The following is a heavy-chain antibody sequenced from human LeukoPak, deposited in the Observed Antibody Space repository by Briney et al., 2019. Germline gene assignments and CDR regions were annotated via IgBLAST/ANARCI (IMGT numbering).Heavy chain of an antibody. Sequence: ASVKVSCKASGYSFTNYDITWMRQAPGQGLEWMGWINPNSGGTNYAQKFQGRVTMTRDTSISTAYMELSRLRSDDTAVYYCARSTAPDWNYDYWGQGTLVTVSS. CDR3: ARSTAPDWNYDY. J-gene: IGHJ4*02. CDR1: GYSFTNYD. V-gene: IGHV1-2*02. D-gene: IGHD1-7*01. CDR2: INPNSGGT.